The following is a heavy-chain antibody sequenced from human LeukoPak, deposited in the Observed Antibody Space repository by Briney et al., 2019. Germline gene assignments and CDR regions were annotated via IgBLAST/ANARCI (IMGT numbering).Heavy chain of an antibody. J-gene: IGHJ4*02. CDR2: IYTSGST. Sequence: PSETLSLTCTVSGGSISSGSYYWSWIRQPAGKGLEWIGRIYTSGSTNYNPSLKSRVTISVDTSKNQFSLKLSSVTAADTAVYYCARDRHWSYFDYWGQGTLVTVSS. CDR3: ARDRHWSYFDY. CDR1: GGSISSGSYY. D-gene: IGHD1-1*01. V-gene: IGHV4-61*02.